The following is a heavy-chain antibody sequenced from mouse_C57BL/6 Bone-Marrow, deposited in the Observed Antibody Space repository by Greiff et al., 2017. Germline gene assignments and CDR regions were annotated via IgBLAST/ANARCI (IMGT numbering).Heavy chain of an antibody. V-gene: IGHV1-50*01. CDR2: IDPSDSYT. J-gene: IGHJ1*03. CDR3: AREDYGSTFDV. CDR1: GYTFTSYW. Sequence: VQLQQPGAELVKPGASVKLSCKASGYTFTSYWMQWVKQRPGQGLEWIGEIDPSDSYTNYNQKFKGKATLTVDTSSSTAYMQLSSLTSEDSAVYYCAREDYGSTFDVWGTGTTATVSS. D-gene: IGHD1-1*01.